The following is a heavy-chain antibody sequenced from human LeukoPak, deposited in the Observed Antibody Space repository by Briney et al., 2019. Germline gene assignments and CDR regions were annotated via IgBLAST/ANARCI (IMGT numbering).Heavy chain of an antibody. V-gene: IGHV5-51*01. CDR2: IYPGDSDT. J-gene: IGHJ4*02. Sequence: PGESLKISCKGSGYSFTSYWIGWVRQMPGKGLEWMGIIYPGDSDTRYSPSFQGQVTISADRSISTAYLQWSSLKASDTAMYYCARRRAYYYDSSGYYYLDYWGQGTLVTVSS. CDR1: GYSFTSYW. CDR3: ARRRAYYYDSSGYYYLDY. D-gene: IGHD3-22*01.